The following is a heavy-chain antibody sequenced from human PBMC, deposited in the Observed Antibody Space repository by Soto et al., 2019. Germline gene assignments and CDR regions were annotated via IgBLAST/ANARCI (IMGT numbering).Heavy chain of an antibody. CDR1: GDSVAINSAA. D-gene: IGHD1-26*01. Sequence: RTLTCTMSGDSVAINSAAWNWIRQSPSRGLEWLGRTYYRSKWYNEYAVSVKSRITIKPDTSKNQFSLQLNSVIPEDTAVYYCAGMQDGALAYSGQGTLVTVSA. CDR2: TYYRSKWYN. V-gene: IGHV6-1*01. CDR3: AGMQDGALAY. J-gene: IGHJ4*02.